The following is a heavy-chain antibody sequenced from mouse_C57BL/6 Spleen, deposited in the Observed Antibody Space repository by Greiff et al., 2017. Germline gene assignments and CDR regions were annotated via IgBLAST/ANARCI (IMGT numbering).Heavy chain of an antibody. V-gene: IGHV5-9*01. CDR2: ISGGGGNN. D-gene: IGHD4-1*01. J-gene: IGHJ2*01. CDR1: GFTFSSYT. CDR3: ARNWDRLDY. Sequence: EVHLVESAGGLVKPGGSLKLSCAASGFTFSSYTMSWVRQTPEKRLEWVATISGGGGNNYYPDSVKGRLPISRDNAKNTLYLQMSSLRSEDTALYYCARNWDRLDYWGQGTTLTVSS.